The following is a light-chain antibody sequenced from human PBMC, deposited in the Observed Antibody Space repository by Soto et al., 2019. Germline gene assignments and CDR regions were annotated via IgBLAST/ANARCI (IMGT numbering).Light chain of an antibody. V-gene: IGKV3-15*01. Sequence: EIVMTQSPATLSVSPGEGATLSCRARQSVSSNLAWYQLKPGQAPRLLIYDASTRATGIPARFSGSGSGTEFTLTISSLQSEDFAVYYCQQYNNWPRTFGQGTKVEIK. CDR3: QQYNNWPRT. J-gene: IGKJ1*01. CDR2: DAS. CDR1: QSVSSN.